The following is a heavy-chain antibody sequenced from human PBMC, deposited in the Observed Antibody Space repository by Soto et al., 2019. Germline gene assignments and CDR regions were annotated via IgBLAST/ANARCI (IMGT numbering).Heavy chain of an antibody. CDR1: GFSLSTSGVG. CDR2: IYWDDDK. Sequence: QITLKESGPTLVKPTQTLTLTCTFSGFSLSTSGVGVGWIRQPPGKALEWLALIYWDDDKRYSPSLKSRLTTTTDTSKNQVVPTMTNMAPVDTATYYFSHITGDCGGDCWLDPWGQGTLVTVSS. V-gene: IGHV2-5*02. J-gene: IGHJ5*02. D-gene: IGHD2-21*02. CDR3: SHITGDCGGDCWLDP.